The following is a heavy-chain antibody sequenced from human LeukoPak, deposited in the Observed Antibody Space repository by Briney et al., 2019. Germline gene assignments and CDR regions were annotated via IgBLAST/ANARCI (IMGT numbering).Heavy chain of an antibody. V-gene: IGHV4-30-2*01. Sequence: PSETLSLTCAVSGGSISSGGYSWSWIRQPPGKGLEWIGYIYHSGSTYYNPSLKSRVTISVDRSKNQFSLKLSSVTAADTAVYYCAVQNGDYDSPTFDIWGQGTMVTVSS. CDR1: GGSISSGGYS. D-gene: IGHD3-22*01. J-gene: IGHJ3*02. CDR3: AVQNGDYDSPTFDI. CDR2: IYHSGST.